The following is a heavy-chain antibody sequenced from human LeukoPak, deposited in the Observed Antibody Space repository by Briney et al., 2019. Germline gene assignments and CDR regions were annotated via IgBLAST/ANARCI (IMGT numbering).Heavy chain of an antibody. J-gene: IGHJ3*02. CDR1: GYSFTNYW. D-gene: IGHD3-10*01. CDR2: IYPGDSDT. V-gene: IGHV5-51*01. CDR3: ARSRYYYGSGDAFDI. Sequence: GESLKISCKGSGYSFTNYWVGWVRQMPGKGLEWMGIIYPGDSDTRYSPSFQGQVTISADKSISTAYLQWSSLKASDTAMYYCARSRYYYGSGDAFDIWGQGTMVTVSS.